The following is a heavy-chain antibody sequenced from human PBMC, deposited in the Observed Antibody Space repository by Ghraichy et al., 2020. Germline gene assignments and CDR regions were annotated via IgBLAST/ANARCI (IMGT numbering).Heavy chain of an antibody. V-gene: IGHV3-21*01. CDR1: GFTFSNFA. CDR3: ARASSRSLYGLDV. J-gene: IGHJ6*02. D-gene: IGHD2-15*01. CDR2: ISTSGNYM. Sequence: GGSLRLSCAASGFTFSNFALHWVRQAPGKGLEWVSSISTSGNYMYYADSVKGRFTISRDNAKNSLYLQMNSLRVEDTAVYHCARASSRSLYGLDVWGQGTTVTVSS.